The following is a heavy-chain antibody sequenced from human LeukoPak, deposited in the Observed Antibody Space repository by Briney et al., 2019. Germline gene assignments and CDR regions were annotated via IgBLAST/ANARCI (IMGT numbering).Heavy chain of an antibody. V-gene: IGHV4-59*11. D-gene: IGHD3-22*01. CDR1: GGSISSHY. CDR3: ASTRPDYYDSSGYYLEAFDI. J-gene: IGHJ3*02. Sequence: SETLSLTCTVSGGSISSHYWSWIRQPPGKGLEWIGYIYYSGSTNYNPSLKSRVTISVDTSKNQFSLKLSSVTAADTAAYYCASTRPDYYDSSGYYLEAFDIWGQGTMVTVSS. CDR2: IYYSGST.